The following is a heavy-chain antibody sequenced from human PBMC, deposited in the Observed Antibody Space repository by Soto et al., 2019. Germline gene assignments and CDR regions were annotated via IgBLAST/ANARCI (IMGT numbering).Heavy chain of an antibody. CDR2: ISYSGRT. V-gene: IGHV4-39*01. J-gene: IGHJ4*02. D-gene: IGHD4-17*01. Sequence: SETLSLTCTVSGASIITDNYFWVWIRQSPRRGLELIGSISYSGRTYDNPSLQSRVTISIDASKNQFSLRLTSVTTADTAVYYCARRRASDYGGNHHPYYFDRWGQGALVTVSS. CDR3: ARRRASDYGGNHHPYYFDR. CDR1: GASIITDNYF.